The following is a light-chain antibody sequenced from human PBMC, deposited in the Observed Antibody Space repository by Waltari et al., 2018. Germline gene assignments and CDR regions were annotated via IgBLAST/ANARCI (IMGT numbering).Light chain of an antibody. Sequence: DIQMTQSPSTLSASVGDRVTITCRASQSISSWLAWYQQKPGKAPKLLIYDASSLESGVPSRFGGSGSGKEFTLTISSLQPDDFATYYCQQYNSYSVTFGQGTKVEIK. J-gene: IGKJ1*01. CDR3: QQYNSYSVT. V-gene: IGKV1-5*01. CDR2: DAS. CDR1: QSISSW.